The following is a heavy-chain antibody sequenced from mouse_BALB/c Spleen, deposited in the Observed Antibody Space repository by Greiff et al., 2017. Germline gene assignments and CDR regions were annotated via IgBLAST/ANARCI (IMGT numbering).Heavy chain of an antibody. CDR1: GFTFSDYY. J-gene: IGHJ4*01. D-gene: IGHD1-1*01. Sequence: DVKLVESGGGLVKPGGSLKLSCAASGFTFSDYYMYWVRQTPEKRLEWVATISDGGSYTYYPDSVKGRFTISRDNAKNNLYLQMSSLKSEDTAMYYCARGITHYYAMDYWGQGTSVTVSS. V-gene: IGHV5-4*02. CDR3: ARGITHYYAMDY. CDR2: ISDGGSYT.